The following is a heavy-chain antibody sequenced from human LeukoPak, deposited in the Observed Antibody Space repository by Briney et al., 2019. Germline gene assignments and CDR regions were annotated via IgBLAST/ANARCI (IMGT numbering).Heavy chain of an antibody. J-gene: IGHJ6*02. CDR2: IYHSGST. CDR3: ARGRGYSYGYYYYYYGMDV. Sequence: SETLSLTCAVSGGSISSSNWWSWVRQPPGKGLEWIGEIYHSGSTNYNPSLKSRVTISVDKSKNQSSLKLSSVTAADTAVYYCARGRGYSYGYYYYYYGMDVWGQGTTVTVSS. CDR1: GGSISSSNW. D-gene: IGHD5-18*01. V-gene: IGHV4-4*02.